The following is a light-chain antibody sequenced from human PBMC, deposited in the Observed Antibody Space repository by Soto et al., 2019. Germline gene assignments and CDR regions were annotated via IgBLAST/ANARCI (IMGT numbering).Light chain of an antibody. J-gene: IGLJ2*01. CDR1: SSDIGTYNY. Sequence: QSALTQPASVSGSPGQSITISCTGTSSDIGTYNYVSWYQHHPGKVPKLMIYDVSNRPSGVSNRFSGSKPGNTASLTISGLQAEDEADYYCSSYSSSSTLLLFGGGTQLTVL. V-gene: IGLV2-14*01. CDR2: DVS. CDR3: SSYSSSSTLLL.